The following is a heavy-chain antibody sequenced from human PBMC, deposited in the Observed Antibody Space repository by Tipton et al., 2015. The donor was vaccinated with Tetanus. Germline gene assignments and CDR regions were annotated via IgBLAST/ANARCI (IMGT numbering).Heavy chain of an antibody. CDR3: ASSGRMDCSGGSCPVAFDI. V-gene: IGHV1-69*06. Sequence: QLVQSGAEVKRPGSSVKVSCKASGGTFSSYAISWVRQAPGQGLEWMGGIIPIFGTANYAQKFQGRVTITADKSTSTAYMELSSLTSEATAVYYCASSGRMDCSGGSCPVAFDIWGQGTMVTVSS. J-gene: IGHJ3*02. CDR1: GGTFSSYA. D-gene: IGHD2-15*01. CDR2: IIPIFGTA.